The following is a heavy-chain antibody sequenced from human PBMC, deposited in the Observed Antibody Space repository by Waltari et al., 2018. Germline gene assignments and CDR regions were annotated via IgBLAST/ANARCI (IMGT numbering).Heavy chain of an antibody. D-gene: IGHD2-21*01. CDR2: ISESGRNT. CDR1: GFTFSNFA. V-gene: IGHV3-23*01. J-gene: IGHJ4*02. CDR3: AKEGVVINGYYFDY. Sequence: EAGGGMQQPGGSMRLSCSISGFTFSNFAMAWVRQAPGTGLEWGSGISESGRNTLYADSVKGRATISRDNSKNTLYLQMNSLRPEDTAVYYCAKEGVVINGYYFDYWGQGTLVTVSS.